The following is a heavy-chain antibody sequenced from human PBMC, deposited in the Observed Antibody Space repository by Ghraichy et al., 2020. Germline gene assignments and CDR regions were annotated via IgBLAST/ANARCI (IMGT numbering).Heavy chain of an antibody. CDR1: GFTFSSYA. J-gene: IGHJ4*02. D-gene: IGHD3-22*01. CDR2: ISGSGGST. Sequence: GGSLRLSCAASGFTFSSYAMSWVRQAPGNGLEWVSAISGSGGSTYYADSVKGRFTISRDNSKNTLYLQMDSLRAEDTAVYYCAKTQDSGGYYMYYFDYWGQGTLVTVSS. V-gene: IGHV3-23*01. CDR3: AKTQDSGGYYMYYFDY.